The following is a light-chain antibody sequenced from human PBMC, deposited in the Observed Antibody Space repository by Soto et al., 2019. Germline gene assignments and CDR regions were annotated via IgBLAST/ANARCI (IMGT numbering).Light chain of an antibody. CDR2: EGS. Sequence: QSALTQPASVSGSPGQSITISCTGTSSDVGSYKFVSLYQQYPGKAPKLMIYEGSKRPSGVSNRFSGSKSGNTASLTISGLQAEDEADYYCCSYAGSSTSVFGGGTQLTVL. CDR3: CSYAGSSTSV. J-gene: IGLJ7*01. CDR1: SSDVGSYKF. V-gene: IGLV2-23*01.